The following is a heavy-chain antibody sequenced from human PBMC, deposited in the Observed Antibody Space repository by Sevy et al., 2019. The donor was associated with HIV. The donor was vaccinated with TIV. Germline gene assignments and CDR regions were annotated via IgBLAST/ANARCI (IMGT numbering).Heavy chain of an antibody. CDR3: ADAPYSYCIDV. Sequence: GGSLRLSCAASGFTFSSYAMSWVRQAPGKGLEWVSAISSSGGSTYYADSVKGRFTIARDNSKKTLYLQRNSLRAEDTAVYYCADAPYSYCIDVWGKGTTVTVSS. CDR2: ISSSGGST. J-gene: IGHJ6*03. V-gene: IGHV3-23*01. CDR1: GFTFSSYA.